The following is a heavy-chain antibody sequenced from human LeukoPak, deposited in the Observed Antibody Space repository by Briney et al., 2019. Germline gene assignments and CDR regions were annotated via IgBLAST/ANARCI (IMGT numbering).Heavy chain of an antibody. CDR3: ARAPVVVSAFDI. CDR1: GFTFSSYS. Sequence: GGSLRLSCAASGFTFSSYSMNWVRQAPGKGLEWVAVISYDGSNKYYADSVKGRFTNSRDNSKNTLYLRMNSLRAEDTAVYYCARAPVVVSAFDIWGQGTMVTVSS. J-gene: IGHJ3*02. D-gene: IGHD3-22*01. V-gene: IGHV3-30*03. CDR2: ISYDGSNK.